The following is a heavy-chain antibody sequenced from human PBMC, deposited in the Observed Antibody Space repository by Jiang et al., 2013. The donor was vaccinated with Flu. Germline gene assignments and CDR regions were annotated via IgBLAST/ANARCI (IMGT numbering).Heavy chain of an antibody. CDR1: GVSISTYY. V-gene: IGHV4-59*08. CDR2: IYYSGST. D-gene: IGHD2-2*01. CDR3: ARLISTPYYFDS. Sequence: GPGLVKPSETLSLTCTVSGVSISTYYWSWIRQPPGKGLEWIGYIYYSGSTNYNPSLKSRVTISVDTSKNQFSLKLSSVTAADTAVYYCARLISTPYYFDSWGQGTLVTVSS. J-gene: IGHJ4*02.